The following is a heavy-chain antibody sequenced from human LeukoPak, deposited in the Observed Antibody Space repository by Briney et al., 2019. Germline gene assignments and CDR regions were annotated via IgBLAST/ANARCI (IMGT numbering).Heavy chain of an antibody. V-gene: IGHV4-61*02. CDR3: ARTRDGYNPFDY. D-gene: IGHD5-24*01. CDR1: GGSISSGSSY. CDR2: IYTSGST. J-gene: IGHJ4*02. Sequence: TLSLTCTVSGGSISSGSSYWSWIRQPAGKGLEWIGRIYTSGSTNYNPSLKSRVTMSVDTSKNQFSLKLSSVTAADTAVYYCARTRDGYNPFDYWGQGTLVTVSS.